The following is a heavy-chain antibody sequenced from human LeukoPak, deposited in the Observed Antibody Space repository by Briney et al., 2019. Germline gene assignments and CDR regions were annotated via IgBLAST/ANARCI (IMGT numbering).Heavy chain of an antibody. CDR1: GFTFSSYE. Sequence: PGRSLRLSCAVSGFTFSSYEMNWVRQAPGKGLEWVSNIGSSGTTIYYADSVKGRFTISRDNAKNSLYLQMNSLRAEDTAVYYCALLAVASDFDYWGQGALVTVSS. V-gene: IGHV3-48*03. CDR2: IGSSGTTI. CDR3: ALLAVASDFDY. J-gene: IGHJ4*02. D-gene: IGHD6-19*01.